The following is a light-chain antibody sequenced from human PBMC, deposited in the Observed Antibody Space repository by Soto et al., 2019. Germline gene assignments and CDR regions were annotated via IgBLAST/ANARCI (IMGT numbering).Light chain of an antibody. CDR2: GAS. J-gene: IGKJ1*01. CDR3: QRYGSSGT. Sequence: EIVVTKSAATLSVSPGERATLSCRASQSVSSNLAWYQQKPGQAPRLLIYGASTRATGIPDRFSGSGSGTDFTLTISRLEPEDFAVYYCQRYGSSGTFGQGTKVDIK. CDR1: QSVSSN. V-gene: IGKV3-20*01.